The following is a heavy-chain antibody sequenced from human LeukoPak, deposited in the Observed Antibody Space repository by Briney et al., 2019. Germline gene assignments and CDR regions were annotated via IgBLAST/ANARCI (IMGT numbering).Heavy chain of an antibody. CDR1: GFTFSNYW. Sequence: GGSLRLSCLPSGFTFSNYWMGWVRQAPGKGLEWVANIKQDGSEKYYVDSVKGRFTISRDNAKNSLYLEMNILTAEATAVYYCARQNYAVAKYCYNGMDVWGKGTTVTVSS. J-gene: IGHJ6*04. CDR2: IKQDGSEK. CDR3: ARQNYAVAKYCYNGMDV. D-gene: IGHD1-7*01. V-gene: IGHV3-7*03.